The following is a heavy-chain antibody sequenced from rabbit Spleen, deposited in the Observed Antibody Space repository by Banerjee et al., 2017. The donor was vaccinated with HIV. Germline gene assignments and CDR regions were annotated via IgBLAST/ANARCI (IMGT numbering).Heavy chain of an antibody. D-gene: IGHD1-1*01. V-gene: IGHV1S40*01. CDR3: ARDLVAVIGWNFNL. J-gene: IGHJ4*01. CDR2: INIVTGKS. Sequence: QSLEESGGGLVQPEGSLTLTCKASGFDFGSNAMCWVRQAPGKGLEWIACINIVTGKSVYASWAKGRFTMSRTSSTTVTLQMTSLTAADTATYFCARDLVAVIGWNFNLWGPGTLVTVS. CDR1: GFDFGSNA.